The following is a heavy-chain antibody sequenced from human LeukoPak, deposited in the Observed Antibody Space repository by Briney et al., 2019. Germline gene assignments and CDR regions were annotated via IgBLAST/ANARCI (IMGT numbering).Heavy chain of an antibody. CDR2: IGGYNGNT. D-gene: IGHD4/OR15-4a*01. J-gene: IGHJ4*02. CDR3: ARTDYGATPDY. Sequence: GASVKVSCKAAGYTFISYGVSWVRQAPGQGLEWMGWIGGYNGNTNFAQKFQGRVITTTDTSTSTVYMELRSLRSDDTAVYYCARTDYGATPDYWGQGTLVTVSS. CDR1: GYTFISYG. V-gene: IGHV1-18*01.